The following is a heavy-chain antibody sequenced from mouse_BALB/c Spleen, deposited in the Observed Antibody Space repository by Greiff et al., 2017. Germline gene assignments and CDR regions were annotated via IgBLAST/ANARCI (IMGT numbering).Heavy chain of an antibody. V-gene: IGHV14-3*02. Sequence: EVQLQQSGAELVKPGASVKLSCTASGFNIKDTYMHWVKQRPEQGLEWIGRIDPANGNTKYDPKFQGKATITADTSSNTAYLQLSSLTSEDTAVYYCASTNWDVGHYFDYWGQGTTLTVSS. D-gene: IGHD4-1*01. CDR2: IDPANGNT. J-gene: IGHJ2*01. CDR3: ASTNWDVGHYFDY. CDR1: GFNIKDTY.